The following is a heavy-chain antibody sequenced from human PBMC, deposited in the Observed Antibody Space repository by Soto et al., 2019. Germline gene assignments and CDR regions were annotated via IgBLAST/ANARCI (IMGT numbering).Heavy chain of an antibody. CDR2: ISPGGSSI. J-gene: IGHJ4*02. CDR1: GFTFSSYP. CDR3: AKEVEPTTHSFDY. V-gene: IGHV3-23*01. D-gene: IGHD1-26*01. Sequence: PGGSLRLSCAASGFTFSSYPMNWVRQAPGKGLEWVSVISPGGSSIYYADSVKGRFTISRDNSKDTLFLQMNSLRAEDTALYYCAKEVEPTTHSFDYWGQGILVTVSS.